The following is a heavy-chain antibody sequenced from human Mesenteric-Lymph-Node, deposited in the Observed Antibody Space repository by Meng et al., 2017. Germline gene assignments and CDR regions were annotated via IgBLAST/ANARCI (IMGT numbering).Heavy chain of an antibody. V-gene: IGHV3-72*01. J-gene: IGHJ6*02. Sequence: GGSLRLSCVASGFTFSDHSMDWVRQAPGKGLEWIGRIKNRANKYTTEYAASVKGRFIISRDDSKNSLFLQMSSLRAEDTAVYYCARDYYDSSGYLPYYYGMDVWGQGTTVTVSS. CDR2: IKNRANKYTT. D-gene: IGHD3-22*01. CDR3: ARDYYDSSGYLPYYYGMDV. CDR1: GFTFSDHS.